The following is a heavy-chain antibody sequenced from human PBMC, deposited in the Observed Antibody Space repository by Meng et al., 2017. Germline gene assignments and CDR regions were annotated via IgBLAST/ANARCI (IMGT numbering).Heavy chain of an antibody. CDR3: ARFMTSVNVLDY. CDR2: IYSADST. CDR1: GFIVSSNY. V-gene: IGHV3-53*01. J-gene: IGHJ4*02. Sequence: GESLKISCAASGFIVSSNYMTWVRQAPGKGLEWVSVIYSADSTYYADSVKGRFTISSDNSKNTLYLQMNSLRAEDTAVYYCARFMTSVNVLDYWGQGTQVT. D-gene: IGHD4-17*01.